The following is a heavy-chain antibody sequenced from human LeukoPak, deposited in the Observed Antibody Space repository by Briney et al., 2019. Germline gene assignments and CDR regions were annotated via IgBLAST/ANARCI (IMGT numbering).Heavy chain of an antibody. D-gene: IGHD1-26*01. V-gene: IGHV4-39*07. CDR3: ARVWELSDAFDI. Sequence: SETLSLTCTVSGGSISSSSYYWGWIRQPPGKGLEWIGSIYYSGSTPYNPSLKSRVTVSVDTSKNQFSLKLSSVTAADAAVYYCARVWELSDAFDIWGQGTMVTVSS. CDR2: IYYSGST. CDR1: GGSISSSSYY. J-gene: IGHJ3*02.